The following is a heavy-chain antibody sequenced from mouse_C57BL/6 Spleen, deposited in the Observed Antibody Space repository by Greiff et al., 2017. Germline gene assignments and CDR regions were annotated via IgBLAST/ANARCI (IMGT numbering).Heavy chain of an antibody. D-gene: IGHD1-1*01. J-gene: IGHJ3*01. CDR1: GYTFTSYW. Sequence: VQLQQPGAELVKPGASVKLSCKASGYTFTSYWMQWVKQRPGQGLEWIGEIDPSDSYTNYNQKFKGKATLTVDTSSSTAYMQLSSLTSEDSAVYYCARKKDYGSSSAWFAYWGQGTLVTVSA. CDR3: ARKKDYGSSSAWFAY. CDR2: IDPSDSYT. V-gene: IGHV1-50*01.